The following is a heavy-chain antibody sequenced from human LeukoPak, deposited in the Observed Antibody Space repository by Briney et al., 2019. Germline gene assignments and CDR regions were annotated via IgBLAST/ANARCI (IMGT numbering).Heavy chain of an antibody. CDR2: ISGSGGDT. V-gene: IGHV3-21*01. D-gene: IGHD6-19*01. CDR1: GFTLRSYA. CDR3: ASRRAVAGNLFGYFDY. J-gene: IGHJ4*01. Sequence: GGSLRLSCAASGFTLRSYAIYWVRQAPGEGLGWVLGISGSGGDTYFADSVKGRFTISRDNAKNSLYLQMNSLRAEDTAVYYCASRRAVAGNLFGYFDYWGQGTLVTVSS.